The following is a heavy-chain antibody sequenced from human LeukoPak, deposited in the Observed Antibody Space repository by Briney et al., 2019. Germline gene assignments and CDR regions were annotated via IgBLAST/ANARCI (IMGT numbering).Heavy chain of an antibody. J-gene: IGHJ5*02. CDR1: GGSFSGYY. V-gene: IGHV4-34*01. D-gene: IGHD3-10*01. CDR2: INHSGST. Sequence: PSETLSLTCAVYGGSFSGYYWSWIRQPPGKGLEWIGEINHSGSTNYNPSLKCRVTISVDTSKNQFSLKLSSVTAADTAVYYCARGSRLVRGVHNWFDPWGQGTLVTVSS. CDR3: ARGSRLVRGVHNWFDP.